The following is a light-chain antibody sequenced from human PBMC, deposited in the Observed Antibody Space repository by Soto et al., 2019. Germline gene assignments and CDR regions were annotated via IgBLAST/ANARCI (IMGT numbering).Light chain of an antibody. CDR3: QSFDSSDQV. CDR2: EDN. V-gene: IGLV6-57*01. J-gene: IGLJ3*02. Sequence: NFMLTQPHSVSESPGKTVTISCTRSSGSIASNYVQWYQQRPGSSPTTVIYEDNQRPSGGPDRVSGSIDSSSNSASLTISGLKTEDEADYYCQSFDSSDQVFGGGTKVTVL. CDR1: SGSIASNY.